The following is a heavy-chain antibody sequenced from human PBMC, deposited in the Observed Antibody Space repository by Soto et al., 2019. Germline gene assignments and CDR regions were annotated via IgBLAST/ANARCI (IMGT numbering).Heavy chain of an antibody. V-gene: IGHV1-46*01. J-gene: IGHJ6*02. CDR2: INPSGGST. D-gene: IGHD5-12*01. CDR1: GYTFTSYY. Sequence: GASVKVSCKASGYTFTSYYMHWVRQAPGQGLEWMGIINPSGGSTSYAKKFQGRVTMTRDTSTSTVYMELSSLRSEDTAVYYCARASKFRGCYYYYGMNASGQGITVTVSS. CDR3: ARASKFRGCYYYYGMNA.